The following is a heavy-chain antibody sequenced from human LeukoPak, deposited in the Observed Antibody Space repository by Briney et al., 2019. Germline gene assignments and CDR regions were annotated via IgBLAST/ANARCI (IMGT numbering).Heavy chain of an antibody. J-gene: IGHJ4*02. D-gene: IGHD3-22*01. CDR3: ARGPRPRMIVVVNLDY. V-gene: IGHV1-18*01. Sequence: VSVTVSCTASGYTFTSYGISWVRQAPGQGLEWMGWISAYNGNTNYAQKLQGRVTMTTDTSTSTAYMELRSLRSDDTAVYYCARGPRPRMIVVVNLDYWGQGTLVTVSS. CDR2: ISAYNGNT. CDR1: GYTFTSYG.